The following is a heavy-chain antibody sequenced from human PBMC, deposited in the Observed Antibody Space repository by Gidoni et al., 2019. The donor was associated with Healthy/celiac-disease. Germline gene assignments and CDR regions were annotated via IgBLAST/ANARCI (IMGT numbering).Heavy chain of an antibody. J-gene: IGHJ4*02. D-gene: IGHD3-22*01. CDR3: AKEIGYYYDSSGPY. CDR1: GLHFRSYD. V-gene: IGHV3-23*01. Sequence: EVQLLASGGGLVQPGGSLRLSCSASGLHFRSYDMCWVRQAPGKGLEWVSAISGSGGSTYYADSVKGRVTISRDNSKNTLYLQMNSLRAEDTAVYYCAKEIGYYYDSSGPYWGQGTLVTVSS. CDR2: ISGSGGST.